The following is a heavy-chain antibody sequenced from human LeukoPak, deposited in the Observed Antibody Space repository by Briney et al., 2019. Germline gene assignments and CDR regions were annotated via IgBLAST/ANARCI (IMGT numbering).Heavy chain of an antibody. D-gene: IGHD2-15*01. CDR2: IIPIFGTA. V-gene: IGHV1-69*13. CDR3: ARARRYCSGGSCYSDFGY. CDR1: GGTFSSYA. J-gene: IGHJ4*02. Sequence: ASVKVSCKASGGTFSSYAISWVRQAPGQGLEWRGGIIPIFGTANYAQKFQGRVTITADESTSTAYMELSSMRSEDTAVYYCARARRYCSGGSCYSDFGYWGQGTLVTVSS.